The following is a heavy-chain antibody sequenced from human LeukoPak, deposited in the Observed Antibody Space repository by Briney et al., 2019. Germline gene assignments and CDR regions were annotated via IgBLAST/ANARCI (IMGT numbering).Heavy chain of an antibody. V-gene: IGHV1-2*06. J-gene: IGHJ4*02. CDR1: GYTLTGYY. CDR3: AIHPSDSSGYFSY. Sequence: ASVKVSCKASGYTLTGYYMHWVRQAPGQGLEWMGRINPNSGGTNYAQKFQGRVTMTRDTSISTAYMELSRLRSDDTAVYYCAIHPSDSSGYFSYWGQGALVTVSS. CDR2: INPNSGGT. D-gene: IGHD3-22*01.